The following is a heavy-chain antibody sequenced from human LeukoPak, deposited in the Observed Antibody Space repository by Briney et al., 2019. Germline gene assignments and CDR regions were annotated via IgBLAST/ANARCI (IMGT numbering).Heavy chain of an antibody. V-gene: IGHV4-30-4*01. Sequence: SETLSLTCTVSGGSISSDDYYWSWIRQPPGKGLEWIGYIHYSGSTNYNPSLKSRVTISVDTSKNQFSLKVNSVTAADTAMYYCARDLVATTGGFDYWGQGTLVTVSS. CDR1: GGSISSDDYY. D-gene: IGHD5-12*01. CDR2: IHYSGST. CDR3: ARDLVATTGGFDY. J-gene: IGHJ4*02.